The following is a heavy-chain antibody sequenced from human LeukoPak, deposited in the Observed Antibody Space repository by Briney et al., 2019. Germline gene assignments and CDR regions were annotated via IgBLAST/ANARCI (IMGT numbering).Heavy chain of an antibody. D-gene: IGHD1-1*01. J-gene: IGHJ6*03. Sequence: SVKVSCKASGGTFSSYAISWVRQAPGQGLEWMGGIIPIFGTANYAQKFQGRVTITADESSSTAYMELSSLRSEDTAVYYCARGGDWYSHYYYYMDVWGKGTTVTVSS. CDR2: IIPIFGTA. CDR3: ARGGDWYSHYYYYMDV. CDR1: GGTFSSYA. V-gene: IGHV1-69*13.